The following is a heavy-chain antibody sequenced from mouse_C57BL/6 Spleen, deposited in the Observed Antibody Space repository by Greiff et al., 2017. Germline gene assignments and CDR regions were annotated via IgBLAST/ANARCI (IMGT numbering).Heavy chain of an antibody. J-gene: IGHJ1*03. CDR2: ISYSGST. CDR1: GYSITRDY. CDR3: ASDFEV. V-gene: IGHV3-8*01. Sequence: EVKLQESGPGLAKPSPTLSLTCSVTGYSITRDYWNWIRKFPGNKLEYMGYISYSGSTYYNPSLKSRISITRDTSKNQEYLQLNSDTTEDTATYYCASDFEVWGTGTTVTVSS.